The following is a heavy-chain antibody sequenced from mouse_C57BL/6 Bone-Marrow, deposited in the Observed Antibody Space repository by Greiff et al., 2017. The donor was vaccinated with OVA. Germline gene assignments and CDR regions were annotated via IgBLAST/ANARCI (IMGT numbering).Heavy chain of an antibody. Sequence: VQLQQSGPELVKPGASVKMSCKASGYTFTDYNMHWVKQSHGKRLEWIGYINPNNGGTSYNQKFKGKATLTVNKSSSTAYMELRSLTSEDSAVYYCARALYYGLDYWGQGTTLTVSS. CDR2: INPNNGGT. CDR1: GYTFTDYN. D-gene: IGHD1-1*01. V-gene: IGHV1-22*01. J-gene: IGHJ2*01. CDR3: ARALYYGLDY.